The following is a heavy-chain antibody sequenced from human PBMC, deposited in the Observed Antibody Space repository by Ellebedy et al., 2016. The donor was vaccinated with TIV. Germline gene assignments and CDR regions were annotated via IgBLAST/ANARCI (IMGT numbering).Heavy chain of an antibody. CDR2: IDNSGDGT. CDR1: GFTFSRQT. D-gene: IGHD2-15*01. CDR3: ARAVVGVSRYYFDY. Sequence: GGSLRLSCAASGFTFSRQTMSWVRQASGKGPEWVSIIDNSGDGTSYADSVKGRFTISRENAKNSLYLQMNSLRAEDTAVYYCARAVVGVSRYYFDYWGQGTLVTVSS. V-gene: IGHV3-21*04. J-gene: IGHJ4*02.